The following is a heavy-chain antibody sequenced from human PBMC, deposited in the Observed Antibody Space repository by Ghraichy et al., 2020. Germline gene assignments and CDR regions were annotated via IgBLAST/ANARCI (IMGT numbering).Heavy chain of an antibody. D-gene: IGHD3-10*01. CDR2: INHSGST. CDR1: GGSYSGYY. V-gene: IGHV4-34*01. J-gene: IGHJ4*02. CDR3: ARGRTGVRFRDPLDY. Sequence: SETLSLTCAVYGGSYSGYYWSWTRQPPGKGLEWIGEINHSGSTNYNPSLKSRVTISVDTSKNQFSLKLSSVTAADTAGYYCARGRTGVRFRDPLDYWGQGTLVTVSS.